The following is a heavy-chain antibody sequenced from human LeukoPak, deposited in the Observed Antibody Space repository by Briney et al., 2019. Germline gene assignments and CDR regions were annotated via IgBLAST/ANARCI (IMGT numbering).Heavy chain of an antibody. D-gene: IGHD6-13*01. CDR1: GFTFSSYW. V-gene: IGHV3-7*01. Sequence: TGGSLRLSCAASGFTFSSYWMSWVRQAPGKGLEWVANMKYDGSEKYYVDSVKGRFTISRDNAKNSLYLQMNSLRAEDTAGYYCARDIEAAGLFLDYWGQGTLVTVSS. CDR3: ARDIEAAGLFLDY. J-gene: IGHJ4*02. CDR2: MKYDGSEK.